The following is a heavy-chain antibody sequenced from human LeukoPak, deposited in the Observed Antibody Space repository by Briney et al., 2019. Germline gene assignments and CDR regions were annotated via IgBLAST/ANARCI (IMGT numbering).Heavy chain of an antibody. CDR2: IFFSGST. CDR1: GGSISSSSYY. V-gene: IGHV4-39*01. J-gene: IGHJ4*02. D-gene: IGHD4-17*01. CDR3: ARSTVTTWVGDFDY. Sequence: SETLSLTCTVSGGSISSSSYYWGWIRQPPGKGLEGFGSIFFSGSTYYNPSLQSRVTISVDTSKNQFSLKLSSVTAADTAVYYCARSTVTTWVGDFDYWGQGTLVTVSS.